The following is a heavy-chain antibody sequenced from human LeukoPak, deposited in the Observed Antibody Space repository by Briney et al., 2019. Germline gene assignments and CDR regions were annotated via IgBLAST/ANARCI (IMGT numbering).Heavy chain of an antibody. Sequence: SQTLSLTCAISGDSVSSNSAAWRWIRQSPSRGLGWLGRTYYRSKWYNDYAVSVKSRMTINPDTSKNQFSLQLNSVTPEDTAVYYCARVGGSSWRFDYWGQGTLVTVSS. CDR2: TYYRSKWYN. CDR3: ARVGGSSWRFDY. J-gene: IGHJ4*02. CDR1: GDSVSSNSAA. V-gene: IGHV6-1*01. D-gene: IGHD6-13*01.